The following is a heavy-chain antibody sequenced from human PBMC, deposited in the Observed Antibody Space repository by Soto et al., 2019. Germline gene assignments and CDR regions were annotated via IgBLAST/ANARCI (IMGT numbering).Heavy chain of an antibody. Sequence: PSETLSLTCTVSGGSISSSSYYWGWIRQPPGKGLEWIGSIYYSGSTYYNPSLKSRVTISVDTSKNQFSLKLSSVTAADTAVYYCASRWRMVYASNDYWGQGTLVTVSS. CDR2: IYYSGST. CDR1: GGSISSSSYY. CDR3: ASRWRMVYASNDY. V-gene: IGHV4-39*01. D-gene: IGHD2-8*01. J-gene: IGHJ4*02.